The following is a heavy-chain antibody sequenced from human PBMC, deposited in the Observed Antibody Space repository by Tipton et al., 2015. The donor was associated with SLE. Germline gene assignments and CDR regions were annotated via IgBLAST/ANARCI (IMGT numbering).Heavy chain of an antibody. CDR1: GFTFGSYT. Sequence: SLRLSCAASGFTFGSYTMIWVRQAPGKGLEWVSGISHRDDVTWYADSVKGRFTISRDSFKNTLYLQMNSLRAEDTAVYYCAREGIWSGNSDYYGMDVWGQGTTVTVP. CDR2: ISHRDDVT. V-gene: IGHV3-23*01. D-gene: IGHD3-3*01. CDR3: AREGIWSGNSDYYGMDV. J-gene: IGHJ6*02.